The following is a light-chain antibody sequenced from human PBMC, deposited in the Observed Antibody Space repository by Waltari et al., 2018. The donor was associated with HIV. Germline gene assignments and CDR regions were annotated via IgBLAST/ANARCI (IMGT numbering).Light chain of an antibody. CDR3: ASWDDSLSGYVV. CDR1: SSNIGGNY. V-gene: IGLV1-47*01. CDR2: RNN. J-gene: IGLJ2*01. Sequence: QSVLTQPPSASGTPGQRVTISCSGSSSNIGGNYVYWYQQLPGTAPKLLISRNNHRPSGRPQRFSGSKSGTSASMAISWLRSEDEADYYCASWDDSLSGYVVFGGGTKLTVL.